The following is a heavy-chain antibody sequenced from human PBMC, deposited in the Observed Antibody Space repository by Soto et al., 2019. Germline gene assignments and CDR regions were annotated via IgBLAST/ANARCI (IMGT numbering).Heavy chain of an antibody. J-gene: IGHJ4*02. CDR1: GFTISNSA. CDR2: ISGSGTT. Sequence: GGSLRLSCAASGFTISNSAATWVRQAPGKGLEWVSTISGSGTTYYADSVKGRFTISRDNSNNTLCLQLHSLRAEDTALYYCARDVEADFRTDFDYWGRGTLVTVSS. D-gene: IGHD2-15*01. V-gene: IGHV3-23*01. CDR3: ARDVEADFRTDFDY.